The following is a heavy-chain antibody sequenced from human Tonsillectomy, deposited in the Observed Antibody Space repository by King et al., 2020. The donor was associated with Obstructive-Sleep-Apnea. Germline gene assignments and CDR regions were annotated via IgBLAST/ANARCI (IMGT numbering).Heavy chain of an antibody. V-gene: IGHV3-21*01. CDR1: GFTFSSYS. Sequence: VQLVESGGGLVKPGGSLRLSCAASGFTFSSYSMNWVRQAPGKGLEWVSSISSSSSYIYYADSVKGRFTISRDNAKNSLYLQMNSLRAEDTAVYYCARDLGGSGRMFAYYGMDVWGQGTTVTVSS. CDR3: ARDLGGSGRMFAYYGMDV. J-gene: IGHJ6*02. CDR2: ISSSSSYI. D-gene: IGHD3-10*01.